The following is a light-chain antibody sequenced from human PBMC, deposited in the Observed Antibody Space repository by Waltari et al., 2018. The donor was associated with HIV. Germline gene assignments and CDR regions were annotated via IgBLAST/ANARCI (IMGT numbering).Light chain of an antibody. CDR3: QQGSNWPRT. CDR2: DAS. V-gene: IGKV3-11*01. CDR1: QSVSSY. J-gene: IGKJ2*01. Sequence: EIVLTQSPATLSLSPGETATLSCRASQSVSSYLAWYQQKPGQAPRLLIYDASNRATGIPARFSGSVSGTDFTLTISSLEPEDFAGYYCQQGSNWPRTFGQGTKLEIK.